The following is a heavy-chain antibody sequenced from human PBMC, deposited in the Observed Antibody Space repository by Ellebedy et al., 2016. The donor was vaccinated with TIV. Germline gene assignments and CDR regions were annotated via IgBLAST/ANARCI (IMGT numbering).Heavy chain of an antibody. Sequence: GESLKISCAASGFTFSSYSMYWVRQAPGKGLEWVSSISSSSSYIYYADSVKGRFTISRDNAKNSLYLPMNSLRAEDTAVYYWPRERITHGFMVRAKTWFDPWGQGTLVTVSS. CDR1: GFTFSSYS. CDR2: ISSSSSYI. D-gene: IGHD3-10*01. J-gene: IGHJ5*02. CDR3: PRERITHGFMVRAKTWFDP. V-gene: IGHV3-21*01.